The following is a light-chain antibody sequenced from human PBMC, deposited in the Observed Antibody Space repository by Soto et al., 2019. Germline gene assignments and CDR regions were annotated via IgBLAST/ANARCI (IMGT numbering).Light chain of an antibody. J-gene: IGKJ1*01. CDR1: ESVSSSY. CDR3: QQYGSSPT. V-gene: IGKV3-20*01. CDR2: GAT. Sequence: EIVLTQSPGTLSLSPGERATLSCRASESVSSSYLAWYQQKPGQAPRLLIYGATSRATGIPDRFTGSGSGTDFTLTISRLEPEDFAGYYCQQYGSSPTCGQGTKVDIK.